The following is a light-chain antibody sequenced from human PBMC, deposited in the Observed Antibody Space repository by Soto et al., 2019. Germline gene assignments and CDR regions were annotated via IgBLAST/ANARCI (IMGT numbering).Light chain of an antibody. CDR2: GNS. CDR3: HSYDSSLSGYV. J-gene: IGLJ1*01. V-gene: IGLV1-40*01. CDR1: SSNIGAGYD. Sequence: QSVLTQPPSVSGAPGQRVTISCTGSSSNIGAGYDVHWYQQLPGTAPKLLIYGNSNRPSGVPDRFSGSKSGTSASLAITGLQADDEAEYYCHSYDSSLSGYVFGTGTKVTVL.